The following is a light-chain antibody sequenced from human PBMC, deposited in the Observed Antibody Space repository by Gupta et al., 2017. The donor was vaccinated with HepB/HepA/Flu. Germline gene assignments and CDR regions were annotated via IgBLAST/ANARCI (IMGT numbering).Light chain of an antibody. CDR2: GAS. CDR1: QSVSSN. CDR3: QQYNNWPPLT. Sequence: EIVMTQSPATLSVSPGERATLSCRASQSVSSNLAWYQQKPGQAPRLLIYGASTRATGIPARFSGSGSGTEFTLTISSRQSEDFAVYYCQQYNNWPPLTFGPGTKVDIK. J-gene: IGKJ3*01. V-gene: IGKV3-15*01.